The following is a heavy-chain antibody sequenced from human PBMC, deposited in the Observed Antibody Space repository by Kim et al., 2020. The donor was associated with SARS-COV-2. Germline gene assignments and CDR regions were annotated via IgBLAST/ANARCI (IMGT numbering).Heavy chain of an antibody. D-gene: IGHD6-19*01. CDR1: GFTLSSYG. CDR2: ISYDGSNK. V-gene: IGHV3-30*18. Sequence: GGSLRLSCAASGFTLSSYGMHWVRQAPGKGLEWVAVISYDGSNKYYADSVKGRFTISRDNSKNTLYLQMNSLRAEDTAVYYCAKGSTVAGSHFSYYFDYWGQGTLVTVSS. CDR3: AKGSTVAGSHFSYYFDY. J-gene: IGHJ4*02.